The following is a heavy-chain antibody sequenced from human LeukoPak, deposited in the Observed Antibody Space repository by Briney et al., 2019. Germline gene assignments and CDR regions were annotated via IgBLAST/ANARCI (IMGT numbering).Heavy chain of an antibody. D-gene: IGHD2-15*01. CDR1: GFTFDGYA. CDR2: ISGSGDAS. Sequence: GGSLRLSCAASGFTFDGYAMSWVRQAPGKGLEWVSAISGSGDASFYADSVKGRFTISRDNSKNTLYLHMNSLRAEDTAVYYCARDPRNVGLAPWGQGTLVTVSS. V-gene: IGHV3-23*01. J-gene: IGHJ5*02. CDR3: ARDPRNVGLAP.